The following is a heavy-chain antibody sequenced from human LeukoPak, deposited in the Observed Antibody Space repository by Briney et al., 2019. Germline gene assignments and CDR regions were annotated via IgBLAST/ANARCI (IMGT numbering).Heavy chain of an antibody. CDR1: GFTLSSNW. D-gene: IGHD3-3*01. CDR2: INTDGSST. Sequence: GGSLRLSCAVSGFTLSSNWMHWVRQAPGKGLVWVSRINTDGSSTSYADSVKGRFTISRDNAKNTLYLQMNSLRAEDTAVYYCARAYDYDFWSGLSNWFDPWGQGTLVTVSS. J-gene: IGHJ5*02. V-gene: IGHV3-74*01. CDR3: ARAYDYDFWSGLSNWFDP.